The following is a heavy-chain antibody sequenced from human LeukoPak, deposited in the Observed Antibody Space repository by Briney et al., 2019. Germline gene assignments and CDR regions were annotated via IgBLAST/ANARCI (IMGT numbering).Heavy chain of an antibody. CDR2: AYYSGHT. D-gene: IGHD2-15*01. Sequence: SETLSLTCTVSGGSISDNYWSWIRQPPGKGLEWIGYAYYSGHTNYNSSLKSRVTMSLDTSKSQFSLRLSSVTAAVTAVYFCARHPFATPFDYWGPGTLVTVSS. CDR3: ARHPFATPFDY. J-gene: IGHJ4*02. CDR1: GGSISDNY. V-gene: IGHV4-59*08.